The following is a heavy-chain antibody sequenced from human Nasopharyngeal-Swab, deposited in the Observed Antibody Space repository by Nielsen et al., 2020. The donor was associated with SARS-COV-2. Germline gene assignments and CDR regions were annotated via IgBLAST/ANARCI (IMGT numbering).Heavy chain of an antibody. J-gene: IGHJ4*02. V-gene: IGHV3-73*01. D-gene: IGHD6-13*01. CDR2: IRSKANSYAT. CDR3: ARVAGLIAAAGDY. Sequence: VRQAPGKGLEWVGRIRSKANSYATAYAASVKGRFTISRDDSKNTAYLQMNSLRAEDTAVYYCARVAGLIAAAGDYWGQGTLVTVSS.